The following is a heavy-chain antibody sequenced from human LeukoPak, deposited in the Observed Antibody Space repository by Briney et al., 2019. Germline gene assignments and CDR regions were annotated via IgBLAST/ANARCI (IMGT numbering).Heavy chain of an antibody. CDR1: GFTFDDYA. D-gene: IGHD6-13*01. CDR2: ISWNSGSI. J-gene: IGHJ6*02. Sequence: GRSLRLSCAASGFTFDDYAMHWVRQAPGKGLEWVSGISWNSGSIGYADSVKGRFTISRDNAKNSLYLQMNSLRAEDTALYYCAKDNTAAAGSDYHYYYGMDVWGQGTTVTVSS. CDR3: AKDNTAAAGSDYHYYYGMDV. V-gene: IGHV3-9*01.